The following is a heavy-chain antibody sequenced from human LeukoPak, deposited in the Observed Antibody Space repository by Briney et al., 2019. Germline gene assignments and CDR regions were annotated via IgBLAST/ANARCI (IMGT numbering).Heavy chain of an antibody. J-gene: IGHJ6*03. D-gene: IGHD3-10*01. CDR2: IYSGGST. CDR3: ASGSGSYRTPYYYMDV. V-gene: IGHV3-53*01. Sequence: GGSVRLSCAASGFTVSSNYMSWVRPAPGKGLEWVSVIYSGGSTYYADSVKGRYTISRDNSKNTLYLQMNSLRAEDTAVYYCASGSGSYRTPYYYMDVWGTGTTVTVSS. CDR1: GFTVSSNY.